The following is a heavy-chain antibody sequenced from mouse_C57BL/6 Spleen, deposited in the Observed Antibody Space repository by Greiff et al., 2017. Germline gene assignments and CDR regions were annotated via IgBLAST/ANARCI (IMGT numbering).Heavy chain of an antibody. V-gene: IGHV1-52*01. CDR1: GYTFTSYW. J-gene: IGHJ4*01. CDR3: ARSLYGNYDYYAMDY. D-gene: IGHD2-1*01. CDR2: IDPSDSET. Sequence: VQLQQPGAELVRPGSSVKLSCKASGYTFTSYWMHWVKQRPIQGLEWIGNIDPSDSETHYNQKFKDKATLTVDKSSSTAYMQLSSLTSEDSAVYYCARSLYGNYDYYAMDYWGQGTSVTVSS.